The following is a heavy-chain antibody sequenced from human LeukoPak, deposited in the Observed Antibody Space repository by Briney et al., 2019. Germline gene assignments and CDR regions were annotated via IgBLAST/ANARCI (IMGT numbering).Heavy chain of an antibody. J-gene: IGHJ3*02. CDR2: IKQDGSEK. CDR1: GFTFSSYW. Sequence: GGSLRLSCAASGFTFSSYWMSWVRQAPGKGLEWVDNIKQDGSEKYYVDSVKGRSTISRDNAKNSLYLQMNSLRAEDTAVYYCASYYGSGSRRAFDIWGQGTMVTVSS. V-gene: IGHV3-7*03. D-gene: IGHD3-10*01. CDR3: ASYYGSGSRRAFDI.